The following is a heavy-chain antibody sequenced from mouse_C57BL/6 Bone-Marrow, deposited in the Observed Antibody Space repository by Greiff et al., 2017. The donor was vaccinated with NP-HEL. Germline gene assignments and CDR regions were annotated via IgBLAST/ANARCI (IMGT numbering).Heavy chain of an antibody. D-gene: IGHD1-1*01. Sequence: QVQLQQPGAELVKPGASVKLSCKASGYTFTSYWMHWVKQRPGQGLEWIGMIHPNSGSTNYNEKFKSKATLTVDKSSSTAYMQLSSLTSEDSAVYYCAIITTVVATNGDYWGQGTTLTVSS. CDR1: GYTFTSYW. CDR2: IHPNSGST. J-gene: IGHJ2*01. V-gene: IGHV1-64*01. CDR3: AIITTVVATNGDY.